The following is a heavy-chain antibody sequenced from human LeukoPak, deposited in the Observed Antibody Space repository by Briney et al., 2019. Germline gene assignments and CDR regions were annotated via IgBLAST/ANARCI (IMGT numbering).Heavy chain of an antibody. D-gene: IGHD1-14*01. J-gene: IGHJ4*02. Sequence: SETLSLTCTVSGGSISSYYWSWIRQPAGKGLEWIGRIYTSGSTNYDPSLKSRVTISLDTSKNQFSLRLSSVTAADTAVYYCARGRAGGYYFDNWGQGTLVTVSS. V-gene: IGHV4-4*07. CDR2: IYTSGST. CDR1: GGSISSYY. CDR3: ARGRAGGYYFDN.